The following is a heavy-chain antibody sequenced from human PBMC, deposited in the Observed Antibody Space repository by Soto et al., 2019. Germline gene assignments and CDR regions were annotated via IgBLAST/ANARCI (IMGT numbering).Heavy chain of an antibody. CDR1: GGTFSSYA. CDR2: IIPIFGTA. V-gene: IGHV1-69*13. CDR3: ARDLSNYDNAFDI. Sequence: GXSVKVSFKASGGTFSSYAISWVRQAPGQGLEWMGGIIPIFGTANYAQKFQGRVTITADESTSTAYMELSSLRSEDTAVYYCARDLSNYDNAFDIWGQGTMVTV. J-gene: IGHJ3*02. D-gene: IGHD4-4*01.